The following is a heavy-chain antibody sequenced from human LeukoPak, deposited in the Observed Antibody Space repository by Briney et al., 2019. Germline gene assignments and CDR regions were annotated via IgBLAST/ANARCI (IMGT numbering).Heavy chain of an antibody. D-gene: IGHD2-15*01. J-gene: IGHJ6*03. Sequence: SETLSLTCAVYGGSFSGYYWSWIRQPPGKGLEWIGEINHSGSTNYNPSLKSRVTISVDTSKNQFSLKLSSVTAADTAVYYCARVHSHSYYYYYMDVWGKGTTVTVSS. CDR2: INHSGST. V-gene: IGHV4-34*01. CDR1: GGSFSGYY. CDR3: ARVHSHSYYYYYMDV.